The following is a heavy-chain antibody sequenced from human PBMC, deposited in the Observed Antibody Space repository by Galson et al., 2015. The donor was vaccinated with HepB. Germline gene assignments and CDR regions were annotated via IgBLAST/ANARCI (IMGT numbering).Heavy chain of an antibody. CDR3: ARDRWPQGYGVDA. Sequence: CAISGDSVSSNNAAWNWIRQSPSRGLEWLGRIYYRSKWGYDYAESVKSRITINSDTSKNQFSLQLNSVTPEDTAVYYCARDRWPQGYGVDAWGQGTTVTVSS. V-gene: IGHV6-1*01. D-gene: IGHD4-23*01. J-gene: IGHJ6*02. CDR1: GDSVSSNNAA. CDR2: IYYRSKWGY.